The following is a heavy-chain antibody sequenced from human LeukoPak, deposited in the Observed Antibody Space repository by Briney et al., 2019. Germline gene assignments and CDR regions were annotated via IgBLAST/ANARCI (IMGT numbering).Heavy chain of an antibody. CDR1: GGSISSYY. CDR2: IYYSGST. Sequence: SETLSLTCTVSGGSISSYYWSWIRQPPGKGLEWIGYIYYSGSTNYNPSLKSRVTISVDASKNQFSLKLSSVTAADTAVYYCARVRPMDSSSWYTWYFDLWGRGTLVTVSS. D-gene: IGHD6-13*01. J-gene: IGHJ2*01. V-gene: IGHV4-59*01. CDR3: ARVRPMDSSSWYTWYFDL.